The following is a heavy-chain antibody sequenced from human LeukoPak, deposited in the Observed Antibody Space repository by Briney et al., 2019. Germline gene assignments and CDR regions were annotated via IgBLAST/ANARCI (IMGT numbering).Heavy chain of an antibody. CDR3: ARVNTYYAFWSGLGDAFDI. J-gene: IGHJ3*02. V-gene: IGHV4-4*07. Sequence: SETLSLTCTVSGGSLSSYYWSWIRQPAGKGLEWIGLIYTSGSTNYNPSLKSRVTMSVDTSKNQFSLKLSSVTAADTAVYYCARVNTYYAFWSGLGDAFDIWGQGTMVTVSS. D-gene: IGHD3-3*01. CDR2: IYTSGST. CDR1: GGSLSSYY.